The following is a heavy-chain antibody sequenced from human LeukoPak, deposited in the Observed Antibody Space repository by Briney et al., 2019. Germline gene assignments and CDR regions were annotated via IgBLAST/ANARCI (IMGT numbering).Heavy chain of an antibody. CDR1: GYSFTSYW. CDR3: ARHLSGSYSGYYFDY. V-gene: IGHV5-51*01. J-gene: IGHJ4*02. CDR2: IYPGDSHT. D-gene: IGHD1-26*01. Sequence: GESLKISCKGSGYSFTSYWIGWVRQMPGKGLEWMGVIYPGDSHTRYSPSFQGQVTISADKSISTAFLQWSSLTASDTAMYYCARHLSGSYSGYYFDYWGQGTLVTVSS.